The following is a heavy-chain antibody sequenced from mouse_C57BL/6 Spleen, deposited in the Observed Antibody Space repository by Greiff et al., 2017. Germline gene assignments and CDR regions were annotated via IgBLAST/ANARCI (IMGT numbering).Heavy chain of an antibody. J-gene: IGHJ3*01. D-gene: IGHD1-1*01. CDR3: ALPYYGSSTAWFAY. CDR2: IDPANGNT. Sequence: VQLKESVAELVRPGASVKLSCTASGFNIKNTYMHWVKQRPEQGLEWIGRIDPANGNTKYAPKFQGKATITADTSSNTAYLQLSSLTSEDTAIYYCALPYYGSSTAWFAYWGQGTLVTVSA. V-gene: IGHV14-3*01. CDR1: GFNIKNTY.